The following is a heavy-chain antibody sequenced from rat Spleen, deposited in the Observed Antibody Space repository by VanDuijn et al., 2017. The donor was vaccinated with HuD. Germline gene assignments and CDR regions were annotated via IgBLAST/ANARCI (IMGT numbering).Heavy chain of an antibody. CDR1: GFTFSNYY. D-gene: IGHD1-9*01. J-gene: IGHJ2*01. CDR2: ISYDGSST. V-gene: IGHV5-22*01. Sequence: EVQLVESGGGLVQPGRSMKLSCAASGFTFSNYYMAWVRQAPKKGLEWVATISYDGSSTYYRDSVKGRFTISRHNAKSTLYLQMDSLRSEDTATYYCVRHGYTRYYFDYWGQGVMVTVSS. CDR3: VRHGYTRYYFDY.